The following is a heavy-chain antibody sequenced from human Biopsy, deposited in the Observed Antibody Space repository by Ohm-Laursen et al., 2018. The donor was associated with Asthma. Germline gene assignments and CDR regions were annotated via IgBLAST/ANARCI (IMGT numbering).Heavy chain of an antibody. CDR1: GYTFDRFA. J-gene: IGHJ3*02. CDR3: ARTYYDFLTGQVNDAFAI. D-gene: IGHD3-9*01. V-gene: IGHV1-3*01. Sequence: GSSVKVSCNASGYTFDRFAIHCVRQAARQRLGWMGCINAGNGNTKNSQKVHGRVTMTRDTSASTAYRELSRLRSEDTAVYYAARTYYDFLTGQVNDAFAIWGQGTMVTVSS. CDR2: INAGNGNT.